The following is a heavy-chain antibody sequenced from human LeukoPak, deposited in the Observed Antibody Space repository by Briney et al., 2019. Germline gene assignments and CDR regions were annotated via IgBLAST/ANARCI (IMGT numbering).Heavy chain of an antibody. D-gene: IGHD6-13*01. V-gene: IGHV4-4*02. Sequence: SGPLSLTCAVSGGSISSSNWWSWVRQPPGKGLEWIGEIYHSGSTNYNPSLKSRVTISADKSKNQFSLKLSSVTGADTAVYYCARGGSSSWYGLLDYWGQGPRVSVSS. CDR3: ARGGSSSWYGLLDY. CDR2: IYHSGST. J-gene: IGHJ4*02. CDR1: GGSISSSNW.